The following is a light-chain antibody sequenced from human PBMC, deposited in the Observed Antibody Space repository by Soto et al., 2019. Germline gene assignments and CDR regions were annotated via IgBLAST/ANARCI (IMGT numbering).Light chain of an antibody. Sequence: EIVMTQSPATLSVSPGEGASLSCRASQSVGSNLAWYQQIPGQSPRLLMYEASTRAPGIPDRFSGSGSGSEFTLTSSSLQSKDFALYYCQQYDSWPLIFGGGTKVEIK. CDR2: EAS. CDR1: QSVGSN. J-gene: IGKJ4*01. V-gene: IGKV3D-15*01. CDR3: QQYDSWPLI.